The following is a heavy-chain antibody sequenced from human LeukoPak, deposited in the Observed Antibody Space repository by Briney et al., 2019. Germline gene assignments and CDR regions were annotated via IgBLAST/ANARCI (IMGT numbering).Heavy chain of an antibody. CDR2: ISGSGGST. Sequence: GGSLRLSCAASGFTLSSYAMTWVRQAPGKGLEWASAISGSGGSTYYADSVKGRFTISRDNSKNTLYLQMNSLRAEDTAVYYCYIPYYDTSAYKGYWGQGTLVTVSS. D-gene: IGHD3-22*01. CDR1: GFTLSSYA. CDR3: YIPYYDTSAYKGY. J-gene: IGHJ4*02. V-gene: IGHV3-23*01.